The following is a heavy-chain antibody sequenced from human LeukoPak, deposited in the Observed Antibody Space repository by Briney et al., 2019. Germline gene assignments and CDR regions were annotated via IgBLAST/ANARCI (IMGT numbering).Heavy chain of an antibody. CDR3: VRDNPRCCGVVPANIDDY. D-gene: IGHD2-15*01. Sequence: PGGSLRFSCAASGLTVSSTYMSWVRQAPGKGLEWVSVIYSGGSTYYADSVRGRFTISRDNAKNSLYLQMNSLRAEDTAVYYCVRDNPRCCGVVPANIDDYWGQGTLVTVSS. V-gene: IGHV3-53*01. CDR1: GLTVSSTY. CDR2: IYSGGST. J-gene: IGHJ4*02.